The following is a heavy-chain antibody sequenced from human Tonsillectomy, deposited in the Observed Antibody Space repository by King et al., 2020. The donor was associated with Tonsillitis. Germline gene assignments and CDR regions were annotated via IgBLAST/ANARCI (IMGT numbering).Heavy chain of an antibody. CDR1: GFTFSNYG. CDR3: AKAYLPYYYYYGMDG. CDR2: IRYDGSNK. J-gene: IGHJ6*02. V-gene: IGHV3-30*02. Sequence: VQLVESGGGVVQPGGSLRLSCAASGFTFSNYGMHCVRQAPGKGLEWVAFIRYDGSNKYYADSVKGRFTISRDNSKNTLYLQMNSLRAEDTAVYYCAKAYLPYYYYYGMDGWGLGTTVTVSS.